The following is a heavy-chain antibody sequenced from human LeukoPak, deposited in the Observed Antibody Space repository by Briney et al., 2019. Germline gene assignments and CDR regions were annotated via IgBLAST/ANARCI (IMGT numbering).Heavy chain of an antibody. CDR2: ISGSGGST. Sequence: GGSLRLSCAASGFTFSSYAMSWVRQAPGKGLEWVSAISGSGGSTYFADSLKGRFTISRDNSKNTLYLQLNSLRAEDTAVYYCAKGVRAVAGTSWPNWGQGNLVTVSS. J-gene: IGHJ4*02. CDR1: GFTFSSYA. D-gene: IGHD6-19*01. CDR3: AKGVRAVAGTSWPN. V-gene: IGHV3-23*01.